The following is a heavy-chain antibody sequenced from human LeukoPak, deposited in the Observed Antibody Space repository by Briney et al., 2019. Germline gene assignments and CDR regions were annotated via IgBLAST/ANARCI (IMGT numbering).Heavy chain of an antibody. CDR3: AREDSSGFSWFDP. Sequence: ASVKVSCKASGYTFTGYYMHWVRQAPGQGLEWMGWINPNSGGTNYAQKFQGRVTMTRDTSISTAYMELSRLRSDDTAVYYCAREDSSGFSWFDPWGQGTLVTVSS. J-gene: IGHJ5*02. D-gene: IGHD6-19*01. CDR2: INPNSGGT. V-gene: IGHV1-2*02. CDR1: GYTFTGYY.